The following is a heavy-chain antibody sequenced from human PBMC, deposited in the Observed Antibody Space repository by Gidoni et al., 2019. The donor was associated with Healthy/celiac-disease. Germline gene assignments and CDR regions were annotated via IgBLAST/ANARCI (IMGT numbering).Heavy chain of an antibody. Sequence: EVQLVESGGGLVKPGGSLRLSCAASGFTFSNAWMSWVRQAPGKGLEWVGRIKSKTDGGTTDYAAPVKGRFTISRDDSKNTLYLQMNSLKTEDTAVYYCTTDPGAYDYVWGSSVRFDYWGQGTLVTVSS. CDR1: GFTFSNAW. CDR3: TTDPGAYDYVWGSSVRFDY. J-gene: IGHJ4*02. V-gene: IGHV3-15*01. D-gene: IGHD3-16*01. CDR2: IKSKTDGGTT.